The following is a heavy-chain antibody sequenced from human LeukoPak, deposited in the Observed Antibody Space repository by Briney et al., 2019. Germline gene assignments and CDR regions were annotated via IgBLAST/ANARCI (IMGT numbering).Heavy chain of an antibody. V-gene: IGHV1-69*13. CDR3: ARVQDYDFWSGYRNWFDP. CDR1: GYTFTSYY. D-gene: IGHD3-3*01. Sequence: SVKVSCKASGYTFTSYYMHWVRQAPGQGLEWMGGIIPIFGTANYAQKFQGRVTITADESTSTAYMELSSLRSEDTAVYYCARVQDYDFWSGYRNWFDPWGQGTLVTVSS. CDR2: IIPIFGTA. J-gene: IGHJ5*02.